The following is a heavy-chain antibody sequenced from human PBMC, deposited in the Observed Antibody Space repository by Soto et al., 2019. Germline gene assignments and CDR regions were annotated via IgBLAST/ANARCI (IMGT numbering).Heavy chain of an antibody. CDR1: GFTFNNYA. CDR2: INPSGGST. V-gene: IGHV1-46*02. CDR3: ARDNSEMATMAFDY. D-gene: IGHD5-12*01. J-gene: IGHJ4*02. Sequence: GGSLSLSCAASGFTFNNYAMHWVRQAPGQGLEWMGIINPSGGSTSYAQKFQGRVTMTRDTSTSTVYMELSSLRSEDTAVYYCARDNSEMATMAFDYWGQGTLVTVSS.